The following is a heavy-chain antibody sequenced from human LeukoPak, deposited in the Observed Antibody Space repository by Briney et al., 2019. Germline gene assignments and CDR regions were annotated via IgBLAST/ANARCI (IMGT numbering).Heavy chain of an antibody. CDR2: IYNGDNT. J-gene: IGHJ4*02. D-gene: IGHD6-19*01. CDR3: ARAQQWLAFDS. CDR1: GFTVSSNH. Sequence: GGSLRLSCAASGFTVSSNHMSWVRQVPGKGLDWVAVIYNGDNTKYADSVKGRFTIFRDNSKNTLYLQMNSLRAEDTAVYYCARAQQWLAFDSWGQGTLVTVSS. V-gene: IGHV3-53*01.